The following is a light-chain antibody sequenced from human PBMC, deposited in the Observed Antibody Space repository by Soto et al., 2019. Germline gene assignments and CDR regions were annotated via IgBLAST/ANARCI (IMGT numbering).Light chain of an antibody. CDR2: GAS. CDR3: KLYCNSLSWT. Sequence: EIVLTQSPGTLSFSPGERATLSCRASQSVSSSYLDWYQQKPGQAPRLLIYGASSRATGIPDRFSGSGSGTHFTLTISRLAPEDRAVYYCKLYCNSLSWTYRQ. J-gene: IGKJ1*01. CDR1: QSVSSSY. V-gene: IGKV3-20*01.